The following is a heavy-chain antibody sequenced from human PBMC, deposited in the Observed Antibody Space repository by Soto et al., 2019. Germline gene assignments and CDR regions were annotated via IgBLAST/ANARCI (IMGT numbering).Heavy chain of an antibody. D-gene: IGHD3-22*01. CDR3: AREPSYDSSGYSFDY. Sequence: SVKVSCKACGGTFSSYAISWVRQAPGQGLEWMGGIIPIFGTANYAQKFQGRVTITADESTSTAYMELSSLRSEDTAVYYCAREPSYDSSGYSFDYWGQGTLVTVSS. CDR2: IIPIFGTA. V-gene: IGHV1-69*13. J-gene: IGHJ4*02. CDR1: GGTFSSYA.